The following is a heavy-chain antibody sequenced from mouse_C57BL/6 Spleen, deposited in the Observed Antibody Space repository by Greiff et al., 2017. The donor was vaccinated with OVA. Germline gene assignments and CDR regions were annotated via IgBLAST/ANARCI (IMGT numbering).Heavy chain of an antibody. Sequence: DVKLVESGGGLVKPGGSLKLSCAASGFTFSDYGMHWVRQAPEKGLEWVAYISSGSSTIYYADTVKGRFTISRDNAKNTLFLQMTSLRSEDTAMYYCAKDQSYYFDYWGQGTTLTVSS. J-gene: IGHJ2*01. CDR3: AKDQSYYFDY. V-gene: IGHV5-17*01. CDR1: GFTFSDYG. CDR2: ISSGSSTI.